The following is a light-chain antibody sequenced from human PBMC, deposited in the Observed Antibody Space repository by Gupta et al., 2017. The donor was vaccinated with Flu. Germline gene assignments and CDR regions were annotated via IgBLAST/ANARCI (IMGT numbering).Light chain of an antibody. J-gene: IGKJ4*01. Sequence: EIVLTQSPATLSLSPGETATLSCRASQTVNTFFAWYQQKPGQAPRLLIYDASKRATGIPARFSGSGSGTDFTLSISSLEPEDFAVYYCQQRSTWPLIFGGGTKVEIK. CDR2: DAS. CDR3: QQRSTWPLI. V-gene: IGKV3-11*01. CDR1: QTVNTF.